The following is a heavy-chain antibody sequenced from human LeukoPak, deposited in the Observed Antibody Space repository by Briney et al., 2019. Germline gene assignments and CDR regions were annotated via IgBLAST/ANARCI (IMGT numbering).Heavy chain of an antibody. Sequence: SVKVSCKASGGTFSSYAISWVRQAPGQGLEWMGGIIPTFGTANYAQKFQGRVTITADESTSTAYMELSSLRSEDTAVYYCATGPYDFWSGYPRGNFDYWGQGTLVTVSS. CDR3: ATGPYDFWSGYPRGNFDY. CDR1: GGTFSSYA. J-gene: IGHJ4*02. V-gene: IGHV1-69*01. D-gene: IGHD3-3*01. CDR2: IIPTFGTA.